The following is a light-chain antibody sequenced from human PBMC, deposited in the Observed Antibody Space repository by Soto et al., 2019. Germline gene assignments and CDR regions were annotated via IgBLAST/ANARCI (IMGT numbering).Light chain of an antibody. J-gene: IGLJ2*01. CDR2: EVT. V-gene: IGLV2-8*01. Sequence: QSALTQPPSASGSPGQSVTISCTGTSSDIGGYYYVSWYQQHPGKAPKLILYEVTKRPSGVPDRFSGSKSGNTASLTVSGLQAEDEAEYYCSSYGGSNNLLFGGGTKVTVL. CDR3: SSYGGSNNLL. CDR1: SSDIGGYYY.